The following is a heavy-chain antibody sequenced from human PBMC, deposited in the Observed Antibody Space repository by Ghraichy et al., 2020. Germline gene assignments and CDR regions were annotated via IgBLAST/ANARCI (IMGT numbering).Heavy chain of an antibody. Sequence: GGSLRLSCAASGFTFSSYAMSWVRQAPGKGLEWVSAISGSGGSTYYADSVKGRFTISRDNSKNTLYLQMNSLRAEDTAVYYCAKAQYRFGDPRIDYWGQGTLVTVSS. CDR1: GFTFSSYA. CDR2: ISGSGGST. V-gene: IGHV3-23*01. CDR3: AKAQYRFGDPRIDY. J-gene: IGHJ4*02. D-gene: IGHD3-10*01.